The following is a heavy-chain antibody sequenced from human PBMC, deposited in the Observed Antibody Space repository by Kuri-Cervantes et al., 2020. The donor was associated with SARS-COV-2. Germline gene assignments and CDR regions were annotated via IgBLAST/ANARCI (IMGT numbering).Heavy chain of an antibody. CDR3: AKDYSNYPDYYYYGMDV. V-gene: IGHV3-23*01. J-gene: IGHJ6*02. D-gene: IGHD4-11*01. Sequence: GESLKISCAASGFTFSSYAMSWVRQAPGKGLEWVSAISGSGGSTYYADSVKGRFTISRDNSKNTLYLQMNSLRAEDTAVYYCAKDYSNYPDYYYYGMDVWGQGTTVTVSS. CDR2: ISGSGGST. CDR1: GFTFSSYA.